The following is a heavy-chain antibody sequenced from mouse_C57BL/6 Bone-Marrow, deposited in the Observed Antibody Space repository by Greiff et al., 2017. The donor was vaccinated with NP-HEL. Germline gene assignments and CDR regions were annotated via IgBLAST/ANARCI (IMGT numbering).Heavy chain of an antibody. CDR2: IYPGSGGT. J-gene: IGHJ2*01. Sequence: QVQLQQPGAELVKPGASVKMSCKASGYTFTSYWITWVKQRPGQGLEWIGDIYPGSGGTNYNEKFKSKATLTVDKSSSTAYMQLSSLTSEDSAVYYWSRTNSGPPLYYYDSDYWGQGTTLTVSS. CDR1: GYTFTSYW. V-gene: IGHV1-55*01. D-gene: IGHD1-1*01. CDR3: SRTNSGPPLYYYDSDY.